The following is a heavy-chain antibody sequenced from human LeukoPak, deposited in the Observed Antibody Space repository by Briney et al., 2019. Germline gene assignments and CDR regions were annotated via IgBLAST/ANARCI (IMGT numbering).Heavy chain of an antibody. CDR3: ARLTRLSTSPDRYYLDY. D-gene: IGHD6-6*01. CDR2: IYTSGGT. Sequence: SETLSLTCTVSGDSISSYYWSWIRQPPGKGREWIGYIYTSGGTNYIPSLKGRVTISIDTSKNQFSLKLSSVTAADSAVYYCARLTRLSTSPDRYYLDYWGQGTLVTVSS. CDR1: GDSISSYY. V-gene: IGHV4-4*09. J-gene: IGHJ4*02.